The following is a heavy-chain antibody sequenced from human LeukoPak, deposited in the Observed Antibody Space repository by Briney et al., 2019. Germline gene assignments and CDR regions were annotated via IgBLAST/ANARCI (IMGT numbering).Heavy chain of an antibody. D-gene: IGHD6-19*01. CDR3: ARVGIAVAGTGVWFDP. Sequence: SVKVSCKASGGTFSSYAISWVRQAPGQGLEWMGGIVPIFGTANYAQKFQGRVTITTDESTSTAYMELSSLRSEDTAVYYCARVGIAVAGTGVWFDPWGQGTLVTVSS. CDR1: GGTFSSYA. V-gene: IGHV1-69*05. J-gene: IGHJ5*02. CDR2: IVPIFGTA.